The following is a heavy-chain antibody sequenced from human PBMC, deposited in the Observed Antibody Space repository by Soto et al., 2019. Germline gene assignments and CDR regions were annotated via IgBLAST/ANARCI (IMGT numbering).Heavy chain of an antibody. Sequence: PGGSLRLSCAASGFTFSSYGMHWVRQAPGKGLERVAVIWYDGSNKYYADSVKGRFTISRDNSKNTLYLQMNSLRAEDTAVYYCARNPPYFGVVIAYFDYWGQGTLVTVSS. D-gene: IGHD3-3*01. V-gene: IGHV3-33*01. CDR2: IWYDGSNK. CDR3: ARNPPYFGVVIAYFDY. J-gene: IGHJ4*02. CDR1: GFTFSSYG.